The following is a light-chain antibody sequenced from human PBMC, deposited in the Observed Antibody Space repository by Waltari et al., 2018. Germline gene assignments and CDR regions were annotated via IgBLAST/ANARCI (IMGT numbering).Light chain of an antibody. CDR3: AVWDDSLGGV. CDR2: NDN. J-gene: IGLJ3*02. V-gene: IGLV1-44*01. Sequence: SVLTQPPSVSGTPGQSVTISCSGSNSNIGGTSAHWYQQLPGTAPKLLIYNDNQGPSGVPDRFSASKSGTSASRAITGLQSEDDAYYYCAVWDDSLGGVFGGGTKLTVL. CDR1: NSNIGGTS.